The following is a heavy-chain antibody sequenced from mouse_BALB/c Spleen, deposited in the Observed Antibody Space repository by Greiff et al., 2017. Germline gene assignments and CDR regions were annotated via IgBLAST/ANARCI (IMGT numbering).Heavy chain of an antibody. CDR1: GYTFTSYW. Sequence: VQLQQSGTVLARPGASVKMSCKASGYTFTSYWMHWVKQRPGQGLEWIGAIYPGNSDTSYNQKFKGKAKLTAVTSTSTAYMELSSLTNEDSAVYYCTRRGGNYVIFDYWGQGTTLTVSS. CDR3: TRRGGNYVIFDY. D-gene: IGHD2-1*01. V-gene: IGHV1-5*01. J-gene: IGHJ2*01. CDR2: IYPGNSDT.